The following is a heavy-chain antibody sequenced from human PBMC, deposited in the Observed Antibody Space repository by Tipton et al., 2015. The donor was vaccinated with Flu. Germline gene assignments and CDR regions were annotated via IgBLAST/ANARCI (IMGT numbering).Heavy chain of an antibody. V-gene: IGHV4-4*02. CDR3: ARGDQQLFPRYLDN. CDR2: IYGAGST. D-gene: IGHD6-13*01. CDR1: GDSISSNYW. Sequence: GLVKPSGTLSLTCTVSGDSISSNYWWSWVRQPPGKGLEWIGEIYGAGSTNYNPPLRGRVTISLDKSKNHYSLILRSVTAADTAVYYCARGDQQLFPRYLDNWGQGTLVTVSS. J-gene: IGHJ4*02.